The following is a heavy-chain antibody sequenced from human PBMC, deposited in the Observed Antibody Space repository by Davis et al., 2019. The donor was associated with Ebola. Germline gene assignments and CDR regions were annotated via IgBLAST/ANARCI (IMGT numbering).Heavy chain of an antibody. CDR2: ISAYNGNT. CDR3: ARDRRGGWPLDY. Sequence: ASVKVSCKASGYTFTSYAMHWVRQAPGQRLEWMGWISAYNGNTNYAQKLQGRVTMTTDTSTCTAYMELRSLRSDDTAVYYCARDRRGGWPLDYWGQGTLVTVSS. J-gene: IGHJ4*02. D-gene: IGHD6-19*01. V-gene: IGHV1-18*01. CDR1: GYTFTSYA.